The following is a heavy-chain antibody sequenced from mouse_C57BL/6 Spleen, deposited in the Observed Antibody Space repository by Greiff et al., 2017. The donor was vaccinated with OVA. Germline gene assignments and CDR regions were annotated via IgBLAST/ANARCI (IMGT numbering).Heavy chain of an antibody. D-gene: IGHD1-1*01. Sequence: QVQLQQSGPELVKPGASVKISCKASGYAFSSSWMNWVKQRPGKGLEWIGRIYPGDGDTNYNGKVKGKATLTADKSSSTAYMQLSSLTSEDSAVYFCARWDYYGSSYPFAYWGQGTLVTVSA. CDR3: ARWDYYGSSYPFAY. J-gene: IGHJ3*01. CDR2: IYPGDGDT. V-gene: IGHV1-82*01. CDR1: GYAFSSSW.